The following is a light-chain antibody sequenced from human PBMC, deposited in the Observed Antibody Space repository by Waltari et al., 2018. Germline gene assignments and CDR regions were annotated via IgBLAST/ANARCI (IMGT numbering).Light chain of an antibody. Sequence: EIVLTQSPGTLSLSPGEGATLSCWASQSVSSTYLAWYQQKPGQAPRLLIYGASSRATGIPDRFSGSGSGTDFTLTISRLEPEDFAVYYCQQYASSPWTFGQGTKVEIK. V-gene: IGKV3-20*01. CDR2: GAS. CDR3: QQYASSPWT. J-gene: IGKJ1*01. CDR1: QSVSSTY.